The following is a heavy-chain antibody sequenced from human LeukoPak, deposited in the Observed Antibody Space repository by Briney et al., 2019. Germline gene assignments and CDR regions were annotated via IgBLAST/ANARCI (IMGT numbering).Heavy chain of an antibody. V-gene: IGHV4-31*03. CDR2: IYYSGST. CDR3: ARSASDYVWGSYRDAFDI. D-gene: IGHD3-16*02. CDR1: GGSISSGGYY. Sequence: PSETLSLTCTVSGGSISSGGYYWSWIRQHPGKGLEWMGYIYYSGSTYYNPSLKSRVTISVDTSKNQFSLKLSSVTAADTAVYYCARSASDYVWGSYRDAFDIWGQGTMVTVSS. J-gene: IGHJ3*02.